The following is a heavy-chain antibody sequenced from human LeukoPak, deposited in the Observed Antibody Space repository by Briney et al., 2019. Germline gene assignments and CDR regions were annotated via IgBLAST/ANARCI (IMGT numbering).Heavy chain of an antibody. D-gene: IGHD6-13*01. CDR1: GFTFSSYA. Sequence: GGSLRLSCAASGFTFSSYAMSWVRQAPGKGLEWVSAISGSGGSTYYADSVKGRFTISRDNSKNTLYPQMNSLRAEDTAVYYCAREEDSSSWYLGYFDYWGQGTLVTVSS. CDR3: AREEDSSSWYLGYFDY. CDR2: ISGSGGST. V-gene: IGHV3-23*01. J-gene: IGHJ4*02.